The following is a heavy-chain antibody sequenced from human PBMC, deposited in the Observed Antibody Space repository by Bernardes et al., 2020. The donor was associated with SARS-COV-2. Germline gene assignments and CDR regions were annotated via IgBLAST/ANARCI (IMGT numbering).Heavy chain of an antibody. J-gene: IGHJ4*02. CDR3: ARARITMIVVVQEFDY. CDR2: IYYSGST. D-gene: IGHD3-22*01. CDR1: AGSISSGGYY. V-gene: IGHV4-31*03. Sequence: TLSLTCTVSAGSISSGGYYWSWIRQHPGKGLEWIGYIYYSGSTYYNPSLKSRVTISVDTSKNQFSLKLSSVTAADTAVYYCARARITMIVVVQEFDYWGQGTLVTVSS.